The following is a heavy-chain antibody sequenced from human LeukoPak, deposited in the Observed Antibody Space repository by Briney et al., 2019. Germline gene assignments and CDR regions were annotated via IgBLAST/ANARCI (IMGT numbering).Heavy chain of an antibody. Sequence: GASVKVSCKASGYTFTSYGISWVRQAPGQGLEWMGWISAYNGNTNYAQKLQGRVTMTTDTSTSTAYMELRSLRSDDTAVYYCARDTHCSGGSCYPPMGFDPWGQGTLVTVSS. D-gene: IGHD2-15*01. CDR2: ISAYNGNT. CDR1: GYTFTSYG. V-gene: IGHV1-18*04. CDR3: ARDTHCSGGSCYPPMGFDP. J-gene: IGHJ5*02.